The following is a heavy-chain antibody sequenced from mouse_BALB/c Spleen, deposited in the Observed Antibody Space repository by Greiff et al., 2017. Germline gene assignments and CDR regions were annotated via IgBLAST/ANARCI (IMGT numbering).Heavy chain of an antibody. Sequence: QVQLQQSGAGLVKPGASVKLSCKASGYTFTEYIIHWVKQRSGQGLEWIGWFYPGSGSIKYNEKFKDKATLTADKSSSTVYMELSRLTSEDSAVYFCARHEGGYGNYNYAMDYWGQGTSVTVSS. CDR1: GYTFTEYI. D-gene: IGHD2-10*02. CDR3: ARHEGGYGNYNYAMDY. J-gene: IGHJ4*01. CDR2: FYPGSGSI. V-gene: IGHV1-62-2*01.